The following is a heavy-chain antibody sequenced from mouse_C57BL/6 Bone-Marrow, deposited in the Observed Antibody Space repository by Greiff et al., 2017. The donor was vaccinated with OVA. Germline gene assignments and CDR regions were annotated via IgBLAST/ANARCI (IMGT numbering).Heavy chain of an antibody. Sequence: VQLQQPGAELVKPGASVKLSCKASGYTFTSYWMHWVKQRPGQGLEWIGMIHPNSGSTNYNEKFKSKATLTVDKSSSTAYMQLSSLTSEDSAVYYCAREADYGSSYPYYAMDYWGQGTSVTVSS. CDR1: GYTFTSYW. D-gene: IGHD1-1*01. CDR2: IHPNSGST. J-gene: IGHJ4*01. V-gene: IGHV1-64*01. CDR3: AREADYGSSYPYYAMDY.